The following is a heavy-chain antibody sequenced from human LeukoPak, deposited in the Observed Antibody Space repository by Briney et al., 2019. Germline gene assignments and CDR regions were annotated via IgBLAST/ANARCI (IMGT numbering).Heavy chain of an antibody. CDR3: ARGRGVPYYYDSSGYYPADY. CDR1: GASISSGDYY. Sequence: SQTLSLTCTVSGASISSGDYYWGWVRQPPGTGLECIGHIYYSGSTYYNPSLKSRVTISVDTSKNQFSLKLSSVTAADTAVYYCARGRGVPYYYDSSGYYPADYWGQGTLVTVSS. CDR2: IYYSGST. V-gene: IGHV4-30-4*01. J-gene: IGHJ4*02. D-gene: IGHD3-22*01.